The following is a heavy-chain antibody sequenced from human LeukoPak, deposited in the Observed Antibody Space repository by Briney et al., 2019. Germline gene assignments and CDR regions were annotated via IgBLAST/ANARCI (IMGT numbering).Heavy chain of an antibody. V-gene: IGHV3-21*01. J-gene: IGHJ3*02. CDR2: IGSSSTYI. Sequence: PGGSRRPSWEASGFTFIGYSINGVRQAQGKGLDGSSSIGSSSTYIYYADSVKGRFTISRDNAKNSLYLQMNSLRAEDTAVYYCARDPSSGYYPSFCDIWGQGTMVTVSS. D-gene: IGHD3-22*01. CDR3: ARDPSSGYYPSFCDI. CDR1: GFTFIGYS.